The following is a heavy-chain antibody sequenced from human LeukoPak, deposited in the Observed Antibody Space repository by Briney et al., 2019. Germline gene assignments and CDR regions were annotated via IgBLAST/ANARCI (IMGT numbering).Heavy chain of an antibody. CDR3: AKGDVVVPAAIRD. D-gene: IGHD2-2*01. J-gene: IGHJ4*02. CDR2: ISSNGGSI. CDR1: GFTFDDYA. Sequence: PGRSLRLSCAASGFTFDDYAMHWVRHVPGRGLEWVSGISSNGGSIAYADSVKGRFTISRDNAKNSLYLQMNSLRAEDMALYYCAKGDVVVPAAIRDWGQGTLVTVSS. V-gene: IGHV3-9*03.